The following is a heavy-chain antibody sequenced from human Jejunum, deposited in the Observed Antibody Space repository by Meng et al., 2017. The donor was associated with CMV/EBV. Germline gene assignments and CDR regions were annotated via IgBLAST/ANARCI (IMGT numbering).Heavy chain of an antibody. Sequence: YWSWIRQPPGKGLEWIGYIYYSGSTNYNPSLKSRVTISVDTSKNQFSLKLSSVTAADTAVYYCARAEGDIVVVPAARPWEKALDYWGQGTLVTVSS. J-gene: IGHJ4*02. CDR2: IYYSGST. CDR3: ARAEGDIVVVPAARPWEKALDY. CDR1: Y. V-gene: IGHV4-59*01. D-gene: IGHD2-2*01.